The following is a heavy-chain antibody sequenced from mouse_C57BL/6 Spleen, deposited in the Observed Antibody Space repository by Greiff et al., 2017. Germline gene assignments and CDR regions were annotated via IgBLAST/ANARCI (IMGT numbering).Heavy chain of an antibody. Sequence: VQLKESGPVLVKPGASVKMSCKASGYTFTDYYMNWVKQSHGKSLEWIGVINPYNGGTSYNQKFKGKATLTVDKSSSTAYMELNSLTSEDSAVYYWARSYYYGSSLYAMDYWGQGTSVTVSS. CDR3: ARSYYYGSSLYAMDY. J-gene: IGHJ4*01. D-gene: IGHD1-1*01. CDR1: GYTFTDYY. V-gene: IGHV1-19*01. CDR2: INPYNGGT.